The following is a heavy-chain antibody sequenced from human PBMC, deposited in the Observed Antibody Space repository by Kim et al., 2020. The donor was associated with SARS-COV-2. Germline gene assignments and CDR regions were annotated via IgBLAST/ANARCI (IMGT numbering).Heavy chain of an antibody. Sequence: ASVKVSCKVSGYTLTELSMHWVRQAPGKELEWMGGFDPEDGETIYAHKFQGRVTMTEDTSTDTAYMELSSLRSEDTAVYYCVTGSITIFGVVPRYGMDVWGQGTTVTVSS. J-gene: IGHJ6*02. CDR2: FDPEDGET. V-gene: IGHV1-24*01. D-gene: IGHD3-3*01. CDR3: VTGSITIFGVVPRYGMDV. CDR1: GYTLTELS.